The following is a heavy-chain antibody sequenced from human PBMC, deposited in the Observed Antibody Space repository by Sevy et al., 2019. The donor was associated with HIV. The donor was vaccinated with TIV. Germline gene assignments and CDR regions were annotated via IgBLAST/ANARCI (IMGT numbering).Heavy chain of an antibody. V-gene: IGHV1-18*04. Sequence: ASVKVSCKASGYTFTSYGISWVRQAPGQGLEWMGWISAYNGNTNYAQKLQGRVTMTTDTSTSTVYMELRSLRSEDTAVYYCAGEAELGYCSSTSCYGPGEYYYYGMDVWGQGTTVTVSS. CDR1: GYTFTSYG. J-gene: IGHJ6*02. CDR2: ISAYNGNT. CDR3: AGEAELGYCSSTSCYGPGEYYYYGMDV. D-gene: IGHD2-2*01.